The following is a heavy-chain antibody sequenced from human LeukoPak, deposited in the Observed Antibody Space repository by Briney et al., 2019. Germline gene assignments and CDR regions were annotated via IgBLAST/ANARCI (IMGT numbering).Heavy chain of an antibody. CDR2: IYYSGST. V-gene: IGHV4-59*01. CDR3: ARERGIGKNWNYNNWFDP. J-gene: IGHJ5*02. Sequence: SETLSLTCTVSGGSISSYYWSWIRQPPGKGLEWIGYIYYSGSTNYNPSLKSRVTISVDTSKNQFSLKLSSVTAADTAVYYCARERGIGKNWNYNNWFDPWGQGTLVTVSS. D-gene: IGHD1-7*01. CDR1: GGSISSYY.